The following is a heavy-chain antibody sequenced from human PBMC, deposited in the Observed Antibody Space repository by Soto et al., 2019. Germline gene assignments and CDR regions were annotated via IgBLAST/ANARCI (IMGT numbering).Heavy chain of an antibody. D-gene: IGHD4-17*01. CDR3: TGLKYGDYTDAFDI. V-gene: IGHV3-73*01. Sequence: GGSLRLSCAASGFTFSASTMHWVRQASGKGLEWVAQIRSKANSYATAYAASVKGRFTISRDDSKNTAYLQMYSLKTEDTGVYYCTGLKYGDYTDAFDIWGQGTMVTVSS. CDR2: IRSKANSYAT. J-gene: IGHJ3*02. CDR1: GFTFSAST.